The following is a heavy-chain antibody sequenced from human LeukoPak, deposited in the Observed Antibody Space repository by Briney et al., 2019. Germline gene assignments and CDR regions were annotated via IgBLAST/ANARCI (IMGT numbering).Heavy chain of an antibody. CDR3: ARNRGGVTRYYFDY. CDR2: ISWNGGST. CDR1: GFTFDDYG. D-gene: IGHD4-23*01. V-gene: IGHV3-20*04. Sequence: GGSLRLSCAASGFTFDDYGMSWVRQTPGKGLEWVSGISWNGGSTGYADSVKGRFTISRDNAENSLYLQMNSLRSEDTALYYWARNRGGVTRYYFDYWGQGTLVTVSS. J-gene: IGHJ4*02.